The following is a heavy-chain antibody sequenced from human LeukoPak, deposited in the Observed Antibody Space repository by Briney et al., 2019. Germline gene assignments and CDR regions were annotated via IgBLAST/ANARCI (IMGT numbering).Heavy chain of an antibody. D-gene: IGHD3-16*01. CDR1: GFTFSSYS. V-gene: IGHV3-48*04. Sequence: GGSLRLSCAASGFTFSSYSMNWVRQAPGKGLEWVSYISSSSSTIYYAGSVKGRFTISRDNAKNSLYLQMNSLRAEDTAVYYCAREGASTISHAFDVWGQGTMVTVSS. J-gene: IGHJ3*01. CDR3: AREGASTISHAFDV. CDR2: ISSSSSTI.